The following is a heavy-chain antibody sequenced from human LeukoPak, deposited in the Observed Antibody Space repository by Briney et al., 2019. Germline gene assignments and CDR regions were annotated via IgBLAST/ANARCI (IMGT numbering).Heavy chain of an antibody. CDR2: IGVSGSST. Sequence: GGSLRLSCAASGVTFSSYGMSWVRQAPGKGLEWVSGIGVSGSSTYYADSVKGRFTISRDNSKNTLYLQMNSLRAEDTAVYYCAKWSTGCGTDCFSYYFDYWGQGTLVTVSS. D-gene: IGHD2-21*02. J-gene: IGHJ4*02. CDR1: GVTFSSYG. CDR3: AKWSTGCGTDCFSYYFDY. V-gene: IGHV3-23*01.